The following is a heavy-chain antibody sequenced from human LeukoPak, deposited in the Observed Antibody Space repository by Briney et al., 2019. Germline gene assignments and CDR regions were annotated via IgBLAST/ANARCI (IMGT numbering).Heavy chain of an antibody. CDR2: IIPIFGTA. CDR1: GGTFSSYA. Sequence: SVKVSCKASGGTFSSYAISWVRRAPGQGLEWMGGIIPIFGTANYAQKFQGRVTITADESTSTAYMELSSLRSEDTAVYYCARDLVVVDDDAFDIWGQGTMVTVSS. CDR3: ARDLVVVDDDAFDI. J-gene: IGHJ3*02. V-gene: IGHV1-69*01. D-gene: IGHD3-22*01.